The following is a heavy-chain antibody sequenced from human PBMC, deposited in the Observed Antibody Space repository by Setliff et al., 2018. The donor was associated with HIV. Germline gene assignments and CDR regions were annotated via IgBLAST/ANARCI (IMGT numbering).Heavy chain of an antibody. J-gene: IGHJ4*02. CDR1: GDSISSGGYY. D-gene: IGHD2-21*01. CDR2: MYYSGST. V-gene: IGHV4-31*02. Sequence: SETLSLTCTVSGDSISSGGYYWNWIRQLPGKGLEWIGNMYYSGSTYYNPSLKSRVTISVDTSQNQFSLKLTSVTAADTAVYYCARGDIVVVGLDYWGQGTLVTVSS. CDR3: ARGDIVVVGLDY.